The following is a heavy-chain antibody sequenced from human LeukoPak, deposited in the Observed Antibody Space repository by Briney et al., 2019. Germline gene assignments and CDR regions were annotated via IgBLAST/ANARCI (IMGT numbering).Heavy chain of an antibody. Sequence: SVKVSCKASGGTFSSDGITWVRQAPGQGLEWVGGIIPSFRKPDYAKKFQGRVTLTADESTGTAYMELSSLRSEDTAVYYCAREGLFTMVRRGTLDNWGQGTLVTVSS. CDR1: GGTFSSDG. CDR3: AREGLFTMVRRGTLDN. CDR2: IIPSFRKP. V-gene: IGHV1-69*13. J-gene: IGHJ4*02. D-gene: IGHD3-10*01.